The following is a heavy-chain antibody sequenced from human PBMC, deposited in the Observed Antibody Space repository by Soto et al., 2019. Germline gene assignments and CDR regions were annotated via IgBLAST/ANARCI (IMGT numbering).Heavy chain of an antibody. CDR3: ARGRLEWLLLGYGVDV. V-gene: IGHV4-34*01. CDR1: GGSFSDYY. J-gene: IGHJ6*02. Sequence: SETLSFTCAVYGGSFSDYYGTWIRQSPGKGLEWIGEINHSGITYYNPSLKSRVSISVDTSKNQFSLELRSVTAADTAMYYCARGRLEWLLLGYGVDVWGQGTPVTVSS. D-gene: IGHD3-3*01. CDR2: INHSGIT.